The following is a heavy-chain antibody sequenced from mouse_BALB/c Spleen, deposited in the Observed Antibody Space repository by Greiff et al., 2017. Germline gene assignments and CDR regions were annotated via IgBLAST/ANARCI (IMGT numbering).Heavy chain of an antibody. Sequence: EVQLQQSGAELVRPGALVKLSCTASGFNIKDYYMHWVQQRPEQGLEWIGWIDPENGNTIYDPKFQGKASITADTSANTAYLQLSSLTSEDTAVYYCARRGGYYRYDGTMDYWGQGTSVTVSS. CDR3: ARRGGYYRYDGTMDY. CDR2: IDPENGNT. J-gene: IGHJ4*01. CDR1: GFNIKDYY. V-gene: IGHV14-1*02. D-gene: IGHD2-14*01.